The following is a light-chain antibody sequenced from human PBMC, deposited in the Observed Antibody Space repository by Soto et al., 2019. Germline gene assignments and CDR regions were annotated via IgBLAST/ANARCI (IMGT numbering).Light chain of an antibody. CDR3: QQSYSMPDE. CDR2: AAS. CDR1: QPTNNY. V-gene: IGKV1-39*01. Sequence: DIQMTQSPSSLSASVGDRVTITCRARQPTNNYLNWYQLKPGKAPKLLIYAASTLQTGVPSRFTGSGSGTDFTLTIISLQPEDYATCFCQQSYSMPDEFGPGTK. J-gene: IGKJ2*01.